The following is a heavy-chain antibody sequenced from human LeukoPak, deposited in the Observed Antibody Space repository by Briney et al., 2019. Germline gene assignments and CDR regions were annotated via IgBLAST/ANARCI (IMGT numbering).Heavy chain of an antibody. CDR3: AKSRIVGATPSDY. J-gene: IGHJ4*02. Sequence: GGSLRLSCAASGFVFSSAWMTWVRQAPGKGLEWVGHIKNKTNGGTTDYAAPVKGRFIISRDDSKNTLYLQMNSLRTEDTAVYYCAKSRIVGATPSDYWGQGTLVTVSS. CDR1: GFVFSSAW. V-gene: IGHV3-15*01. CDR2: IKNKTNGGTT. D-gene: IGHD1-26*01.